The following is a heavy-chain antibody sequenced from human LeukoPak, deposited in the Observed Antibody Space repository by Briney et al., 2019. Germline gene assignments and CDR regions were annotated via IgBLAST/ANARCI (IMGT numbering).Heavy chain of an antibody. CDR1: GYTFNHYY. J-gene: IGHJ4*02. Sequence: GASVKVSCKASGYTFNHYYMHWLRQAPGQGLEWMGRINPNSGGTNYAQKFQGRVTMTRDTSISTAYMELSRLRSDDTAVYYCARVKSWGSNYFDYWGQGTLVTVSS. CDR3: ARVKSWGSNYFDY. D-gene: IGHD7-27*01. V-gene: IGHV1-2*06. CDR2: INPNSGGT.